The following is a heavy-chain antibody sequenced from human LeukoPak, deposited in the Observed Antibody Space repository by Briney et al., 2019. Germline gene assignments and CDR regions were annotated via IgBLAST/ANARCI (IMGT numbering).Heavy chain of an antibody. D-gene: IGHD4-17*01. J-gene: IGHJ4*02. V-gene: IGHV3-30*04. CDR1: GFTFSSYA. CDR3: AKGNDYGDYGPDY. CDR2: ISYDGSNK. Sequence: GGSLRLSCAASGFTFSSYAMHWVRQAPGKGLEWVAVISYDGSNKYYADSVKGRFTISRDNSKNTLYLQMNSLRAEDTAVYYCAKGNDYGDYGPDYWGQGTLVTVSS.